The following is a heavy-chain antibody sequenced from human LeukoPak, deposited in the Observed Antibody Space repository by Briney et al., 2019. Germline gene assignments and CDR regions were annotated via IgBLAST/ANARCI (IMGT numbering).Heavy chain of an antibody. CDR3: TRDTGTTGEVKFDP. Sequence: SETLSLTCTVSGGSISSYYWSWIRQPARKGLEWIGRIYTSGSTTYNPSLKSRVTMSVDTSKSQFSLNLMSVTAADTAVYYCTRDTGTTGEVKFDPWGQGTLVTVSS. J-gene: IGHJ5*02. CDR1: GGSISSYY. D-gene: IGHD4-17*01. V-gene: IGHV4-4*07. CDR2: IYTSGST.